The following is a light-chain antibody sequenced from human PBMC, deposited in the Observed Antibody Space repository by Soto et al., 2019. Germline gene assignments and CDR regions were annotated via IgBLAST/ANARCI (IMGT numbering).Light chain of an antibody. J-gene: IGLJ2*01. CDR2: EVN. CDR3: QSYDSSFVV. Sequence: QSALTQPASVSGSPGQSITFSCTGTSSDIGGYDYVSWYQEHPGKAPKVMIYEVNNRPSGISNRFSGSKSGNTASLTISGLQAEDEADYYCQSYDSSFVVFGGGTKLTVL. V-gene: IGLV2-14*01. CDR1: SSDIGGYDY.